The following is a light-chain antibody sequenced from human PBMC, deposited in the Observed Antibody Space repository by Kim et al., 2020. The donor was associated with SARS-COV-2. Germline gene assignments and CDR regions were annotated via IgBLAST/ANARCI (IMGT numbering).Light chain of an antibody. CDR3: QTWGTGIHVI. CDR2: LNSDGSH. V-gene: IGLV4-69*01. Sequence: VQLTCTLPSGHSSYANAWHQQQPEKGPRYLMKLNSDGSHSKGDGIPDRFSGSSSGAERSLTISSLQSEDEADYYCQTWGTGIHVIFGGGTQLTVL. J-gene: IGLJ2*01. CDR1: SGHSSYA.